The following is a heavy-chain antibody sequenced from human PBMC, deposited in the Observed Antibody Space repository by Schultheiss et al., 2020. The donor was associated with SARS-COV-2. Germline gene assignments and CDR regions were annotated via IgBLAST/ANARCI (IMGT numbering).Heavy chain of an antibody. CDR2: IYYSGST. CDR3: ARSRGQLLFPDWFDP. D-gene: IGHD2-2*01. CDR1: GGSISSYY. Sequence: SETLSLTCTVSGGSISSYYSSWIRQPPGKGLEWIGYIYYSGSTNYNPSLKSRVTISVDTSKNQFSLKLSSVTAADTAVYYCARSRGQLLFPDWFDPWGQGTLVTGSS. V-gene: IGHV4-59*08. J-gene: IGHJ5*02.